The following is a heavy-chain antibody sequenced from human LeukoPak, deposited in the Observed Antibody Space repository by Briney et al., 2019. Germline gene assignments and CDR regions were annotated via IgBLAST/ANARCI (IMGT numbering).Heavy chain of an antibody. D-gene: IGHD1-26*01. Sequence: LETLSLTCAVYGGSFSGYYWSWIRQPPGKGLEWIGEINHSGSTNYNPSLKSRVTISVDTSKNQFSLKLSSVTAADTAVYYCARAPLLSWHYYYYGMDVWGQGTTVTVSS. CDR1: GGSFSGYY. CDR3: ARAPLLSWHYYYYGMDV. V-gene: IGHV4-34*01. J-gene: IGHJ6*02. CDR2: INHSGST.